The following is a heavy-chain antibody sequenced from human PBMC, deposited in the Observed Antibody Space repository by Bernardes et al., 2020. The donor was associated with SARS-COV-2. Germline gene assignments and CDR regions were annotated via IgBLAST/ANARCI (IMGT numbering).Heavy chain of an antibody. CDR1: GFTFSKNA. J-gene: IGHJ6*02. CDR2: ISAIGGST. V-gene: IGHV3-23*01. D-gene: IGHD6-6*01. CDR3: SKNAKYSSSSMEV. Sequence: GGSLRLSCVASGFTFSKNAMTWVRQVPGKGLEWVSAISAIGGSTYYADSVKGRFTISRDNSRNTLYLEMNSLRAEDTAVYYCSKNAKYSSSSMEVWGQGTTVTVS.